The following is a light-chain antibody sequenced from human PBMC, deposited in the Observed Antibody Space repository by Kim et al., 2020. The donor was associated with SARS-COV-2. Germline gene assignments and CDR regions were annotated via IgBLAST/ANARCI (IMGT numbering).Light chain of an antibody. CDR2: EVD. CDR1: SNDVGGYHL. J-gene: IGLJ2*01. Sequence: QSALTQPASVAGSPGQSITISCSETSNDVGGYHLVSWYQQHPGKVPKLIIYEVDKRPSGVSNHFSGSKSGNTASLRISGLQAEDEGDYYCCSYAGNSVVVFGGGTQLTVL. CDR3: CSYAGNSVVV. V-gene: IGLV2-23*02.